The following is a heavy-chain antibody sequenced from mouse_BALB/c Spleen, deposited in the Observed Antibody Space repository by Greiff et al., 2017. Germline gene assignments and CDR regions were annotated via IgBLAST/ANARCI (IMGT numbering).Heavy chain of an antibody. Sequence: DVKLVESGGDLVKPGGSLKLSCAASGFTFSSYGMSWVRQTPDKRLEWVATISSGGSYTYYPDSVKGRFTISRDNAKNTLYLQMSSLKSEDTAMYYCARHLVDYWGQGTTLTVSS. CDR2: ISSGGSYT. J-gene: IGHJ2*01. CDR1: GFTFSSYG. V-gene: IGHV5-6*02. CDR3: ARHLVDY.